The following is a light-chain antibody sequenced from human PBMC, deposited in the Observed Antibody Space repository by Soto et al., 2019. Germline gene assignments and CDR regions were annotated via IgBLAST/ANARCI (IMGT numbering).Light chain of an antibody. CDR2: GNS. CDR3: QSYDSSLSGSG. V-gene: IGLV1-40*01. J-gene: IGLJ1*01. Sequence: QSVLTQPPSVSGAPGQRVTISCTGSSSNIGAGYDVHWYQQLPGTAPKLLIYGNSNRPSGVPDRFSGSKSGTSASLAITGLQAEDEADYSCQSYDSSLSGSGFGTGTKLTVL. CDR1: SSNIGAGYD.